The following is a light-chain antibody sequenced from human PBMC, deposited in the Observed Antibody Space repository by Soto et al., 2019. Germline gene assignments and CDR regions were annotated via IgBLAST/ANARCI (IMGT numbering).Light chain of an antibody. CDR2: AAS. CDR3: PQYYSYPRA. J-gene: IGKJ1*01. CDR1: QGISSY. V-gene: IGKV1-8*01. Sequence: AIRMTQSPSSFSASTGDRGTITCRASQGISSYLAWYQQKPGKAPKLLIYAASTLQSGVPSRFSGSGSGTDLTLTISCLQSEDFATYYCPQYYSYPRAFGPGPKVDI.